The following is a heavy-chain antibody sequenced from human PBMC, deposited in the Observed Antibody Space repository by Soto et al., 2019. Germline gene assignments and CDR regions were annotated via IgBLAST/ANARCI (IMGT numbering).Heavy chain of an antibody. J-gene: IGHJ4*02. D-gene: IGHD3-3*01. Sequence: QVQLVESGGGVVQPGRSLRLSCAASGFTFSSYGMHWVRQAPGKGLEWVAVISYDGGNKYYADSVKGRFTISRDNSKNTVYLQMNSLRAEDMAVYYCAKADTGYDFWNGVYFDYWGQGTLVTVSS. CDR1: GFTFSSYG. CDR2: ISYDGGNK. V-gene: IGHV3-30*18. CDR3: AKADTGYDFWNGVYFDY.